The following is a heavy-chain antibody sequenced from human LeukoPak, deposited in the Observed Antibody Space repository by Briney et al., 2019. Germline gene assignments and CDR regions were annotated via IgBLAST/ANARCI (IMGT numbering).Heavy chain of an antibody. Sequence: SETLSLTCTVSGGSISSYYWRCIRQPAGKGREWFGRIYNSGSTNYNPALTSRVPMSVDTSKNQFSLKLSTVTAADAAVYYCARVGIAAAGYFDYWGQGTLVTVSS. CDR2: IYNSGST. V-gene: IGHV4-4*07. CDR3: ARVGIAAAGYFDY. D-gene: IGHD6-13*01. CDR1: GGSISSYY. J-gene: IGHJ4*02.